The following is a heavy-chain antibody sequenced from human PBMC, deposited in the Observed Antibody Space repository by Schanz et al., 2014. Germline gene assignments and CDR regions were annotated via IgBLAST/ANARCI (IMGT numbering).Heavy chain of an antibody. CDR1: GFTFRDYQ. V-gene: IGHV3-11*04. CDR3: ARSYHDDDDYTRALDM. CDR2: ITSGSAK. D-gene: IGHD3-16*01. Sequence: QVQLVESGGGVVKPGGSLRLSCTASGFTFRDYQMTWIRQAPGKGLEWVSYITSGSAKFYADSVKGRFTISRDNAKNSLYLQMNSLRVEDTAVYYCARSYHDDDDYTRALDMWGQGTMVTVSS. J-gene: IGHJ3*02.